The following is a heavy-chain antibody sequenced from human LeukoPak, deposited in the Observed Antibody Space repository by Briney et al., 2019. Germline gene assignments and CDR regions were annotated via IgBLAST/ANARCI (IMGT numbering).Heavy chain of an antibody. CDR1: GDSFSSSSYS. V-gene: IGHV4-39*02. Sequence: SETLSLTCTVFGDSFSSSSYSWGWIRQPPGKGLEWIGSIYYSGTTYYNPSLKSRVIISVDTSKNHFSLKLRSVTAADTAVYYCALTRAYDSSGYHRRGIAFDIWGQGTMVTVSS. CDR3: ALTRAYDSSGYHRRGIAFDI. CDR2: IYYSGTT. D-gene: IGHD3-22*01. J-gene: IGHJ3*02.